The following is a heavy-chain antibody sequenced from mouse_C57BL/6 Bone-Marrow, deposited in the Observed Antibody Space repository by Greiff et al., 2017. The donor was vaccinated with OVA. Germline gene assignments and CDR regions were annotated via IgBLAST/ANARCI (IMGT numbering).Heavy chain of an antibody. CDR3: AREPDTYLSATGFAY. CDR2: INPSNGGT. CDR1: GYTFTSYW. D-gene: IGHD1-1*01. J-gene: IGHJ3*01. Sequence: VKLQQPGTELVKPGASVKLSCKASGYTFTSYWMHWVKQRPGQGLEWIGNINPSNGGTNYNEQFKSKATLTVDKSSSTAYMQLSSLTSEDSAVYYCAREPDTYLSATGFAYWGQGTLVTVSA. V-gene: IGHV1-53*01.